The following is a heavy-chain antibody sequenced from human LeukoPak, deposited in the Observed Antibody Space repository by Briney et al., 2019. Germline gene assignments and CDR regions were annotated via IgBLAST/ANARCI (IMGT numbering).Heavy chain of an antibody. CDR1: GGSTSSGGYS. Sequence: PSETLSLTCAVSGGSTSSGGYSWSWIRQPPGKGLEWIGYIYHSGSTYYNPSLKSRVTISVDRSKNQFSLKLSSVTAADTAVYYCARFRGNDYGAFDYWGQGTLVTVSS. CDR3: ARFRGNDYGAFDY. D-gene: IGHD4-17*01. CDR2: IYHSGST. J-gene: IGHJ4*02. V-gene: IGHV4-30-2*01.